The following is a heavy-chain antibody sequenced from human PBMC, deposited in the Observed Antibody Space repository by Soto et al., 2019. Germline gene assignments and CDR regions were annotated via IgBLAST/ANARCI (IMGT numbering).Heavy chain of an antibody. J-gene: IGHJ6*02. CDR3: ARDRIAVAGTVLRPRYYYYGMDV. D-gene: IGHD6-19*01. Sequence: SETLSLTCTVSGGSVSSGSYYWSWIRQPPGKGLEWIGYIYYSGSTNYNPSLKSRVTISVDTSKNQFSLKLSSVTAADTAVYYCARDRIAVAGTVLRPRYYYYGMDVWGQGTTVTVS. V-gene: IGHV4-61*01. CDR1: GGSVSSGSYY. CDR2: IYYSGST.